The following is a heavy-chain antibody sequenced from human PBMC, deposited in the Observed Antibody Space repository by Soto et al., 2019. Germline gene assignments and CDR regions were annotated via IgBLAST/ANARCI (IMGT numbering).Heavy chain of an antibody. CDR2: ISWNSGDI. D-gene: IGHD6-13*01. V-gene: IGHV3-9*01. CDR3: AKVISSSWVRAFDS. CDR1: GFTFSEYA. Sequence: SLRFSCAASGFTFSEYAMHWVRQAPGKGLEWVSGISWNSGDIGYVDSVRGRFTISRDDAKNTLYLQMNNLRPEDTAFYYCAKVISSSWVRAFDSWGQGTLVTVSS. J-gene: IGHJ4*02.